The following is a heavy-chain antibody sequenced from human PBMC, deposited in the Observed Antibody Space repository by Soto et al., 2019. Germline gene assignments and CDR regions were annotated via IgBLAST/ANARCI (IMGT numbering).Heavy chain of an antibody. J-gene: IGHJ4*02. V-gene: IGHV4-59*01. CDR1: GGSISSYY. CDR3: ARVPGHMYYFDY. CDR2: IYYSGST. Sequence: PSETLSLTCTVSGGSISSYYWSWIRQPPGKGLEWIGYIYYSGSTNYNPSLKSRVTISVDTSKNQFSLKLSSVTAADTAVYYCARVPGHMYYFDYWGQGTLATVSS.